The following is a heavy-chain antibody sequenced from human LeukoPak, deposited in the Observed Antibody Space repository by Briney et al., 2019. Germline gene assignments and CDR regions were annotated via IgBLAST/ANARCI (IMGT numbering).Heavy chain of an antibody. Sequence: KPSETLSLTCAVSGYSINSGYYWGWIRQPPGKGLEWIGSTYHSGSTYYNPSLKSRVTISIDTSKNQFSLKLSSVTAADTAVYYCARLGHYYDSSGYYDAFDIWGQGTMVTVSS. CDR1: GYSINSGYY. J-gene: IGHJ3*02. V-gene: IGHV4-38-2*01. CDR3: ARLGHYYDSSGYYDAFDI. CDR2: TYHSGST. D-gene: IGHD3-22*01.